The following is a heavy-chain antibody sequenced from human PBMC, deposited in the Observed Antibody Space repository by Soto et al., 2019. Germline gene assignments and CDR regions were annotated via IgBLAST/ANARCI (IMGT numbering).Heavy chain of an antibody. V-gene: IGHV4-39*01. CDR1: GGSISSSSYY. CDR2: IYYSGRT. Sequence: SETLSLTCTVSGGSISSSSYYWGWIRQPPGKGLEWIGSIYYSGRTYYNPSLKSRVTISVDTSKNQFSLKLSSVTAADTAVYYCARHEMVAATPGPRFDYWGQGTLVTVSS. D-gene: IGHD2-15*01. J-gene: IGHJ4*02. CDR3: ARHEMVAATPGPRFDY.